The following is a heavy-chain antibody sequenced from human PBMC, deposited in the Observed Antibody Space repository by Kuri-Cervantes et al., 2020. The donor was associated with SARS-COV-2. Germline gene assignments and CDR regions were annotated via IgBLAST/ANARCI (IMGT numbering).Heavy chain of an antibody. CDR1: GGSISSYY. CDR3: ARDDVVIGGGKNWFDH. CDR2: DSATGST. D-gene: IGHD3-22*01. Sequence: SETLSLTCTVSGGSISSYYWSWIRQPAGKGLEWIGRDSATGSTNFNPSLKSRVIMSVDTSKNQFTLKLTSVTAADTAVYYCARDDVVIGGGKNWFDHWGQGIPVTVSS. J-gene: IGHJ5*02. V-gene: IGHV4-4*07.